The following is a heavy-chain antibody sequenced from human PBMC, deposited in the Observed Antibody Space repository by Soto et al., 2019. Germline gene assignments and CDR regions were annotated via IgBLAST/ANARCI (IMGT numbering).Heavy chain of an antibody. Sequence: QVQLVESGGGVVQPAASLRLSGVGSGFTFRSYVIHWVRQAPGKGLEWVALTSYDGSNKYYDDSVKGRFTISRDNSRNTVDLHMDSLRLEDTAIYYCARWGTTGGLDVWGQGTLVSISS. CDR2: TSYDGSNK. J-gene: IGHJ4*02. D-gene: IGHD3-16*01. V-gene: IGHV3-30*19. CDR1: GFTFRSYV. CDR3: ARWGTTGGLDV.